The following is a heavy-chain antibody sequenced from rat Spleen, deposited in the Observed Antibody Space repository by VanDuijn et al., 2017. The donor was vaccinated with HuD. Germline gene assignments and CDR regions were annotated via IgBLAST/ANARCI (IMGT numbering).Heavy chain of an antibody. CDR3: TTDTFYDGTYYPGGFDY. CDR1: GFTFSDYY. Sequence: EVQLVESGGGLVQPGRSLRLSCAASGFTFSDYYMAWVRQAPTKGLAWVATIIYDGSKTYYRDSVKGRFTISRDNAKSTLYVQMDSLKSEDTATYYCTTDTFYDGTYYPGGFDYWGQGVMVTVSS. V-gene: IGHV5-20*01. D-gene: IGHD1-12*02. CDR2: IIYDGSKT. J-gene: IGHJ2*01.